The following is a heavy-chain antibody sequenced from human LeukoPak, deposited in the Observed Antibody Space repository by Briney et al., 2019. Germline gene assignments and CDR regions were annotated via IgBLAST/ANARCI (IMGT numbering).Heavy chain of an antibody. V-gene: IGHV3-23*01. CDR2: ISGSGGST. J-gene: IGHJ4*02. CDR1: GFTFSSDA. Sequence: GGSLRLSCAASGFTFSSDAMSWVRQAPGKGLEWVSAISGSGGSTYYADSVKGRFTISRDNSKNTLYLQMNSLRAEDTAVYYCAKCYDFWSGYLWYWGQGTLVTVSS. CDR3: AKCYDFWSGYLWY. D-gene: IGHD3-3*01.